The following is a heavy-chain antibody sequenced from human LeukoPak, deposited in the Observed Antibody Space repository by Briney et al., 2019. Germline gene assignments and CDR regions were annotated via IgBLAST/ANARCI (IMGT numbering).Heavy chain of an antibody. CDR2: IYTSGST. Sequence: SQTLSLTCTVSGGSISSGSYYWSWIRQPAGKGLEWIGRIYTSGSTNYNPSLKSRVTISVDTSKNQFSLKLSSVTAADTAVYYCASGEYSSGSPFDYWGQGTLVTVSS. CDR3: ASGEYSSGSPFDY. CDR1: GGSISSGSYY. V-gene: IGHV4-61*02. J-gene: IGHJ4*02. D-gene: IGHD6-19*01.